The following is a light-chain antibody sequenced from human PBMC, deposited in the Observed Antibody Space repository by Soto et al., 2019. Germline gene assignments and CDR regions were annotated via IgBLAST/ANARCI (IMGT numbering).Light chain of an antibody. V-gene: IGLV1-44*01. Sequence: QSALTQPPSASGTPGQRVTISCSGSSSNIGINTVNWYQQFPGTAPKLLIYINTQRPSGVPARFSASKSGTSASLAISGLQSGDEADYYCAAWDDILNGYVFGAGTKVTV. CDR2: INT. CDR3: AAWDDILNGYV. CDR1: SSNIGINT. J-gene: IGLJ1*01.